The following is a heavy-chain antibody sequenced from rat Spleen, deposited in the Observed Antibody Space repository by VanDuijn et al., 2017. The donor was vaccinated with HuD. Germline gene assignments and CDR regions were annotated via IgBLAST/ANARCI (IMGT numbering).Heavy chain of an antibody. CDR1: GFTFNNHW. CDR3: ARHYYSFDY. V-gene: IGHV5-31*01. J-gene: IGHJ2*01. Sequence: EVQLVESGGGLVQPGRSLKLSCVASGFTFNNHWMSWIRQAPGRGLEWVSSINPDGGSTYYPDSVKGRFSISRDNVKSTLYLQMDSLRSEDTATYYCARHYYSFDYWGQGVLVTVSS. CDR2: INPDGGST. D-gene: IGHD1-2*01.